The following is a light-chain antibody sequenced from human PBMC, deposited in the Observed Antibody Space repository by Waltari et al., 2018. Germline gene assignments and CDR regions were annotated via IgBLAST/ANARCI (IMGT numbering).Light chain of an antibody. CDR2: AAS. V-gene: IGKV1-39*01. CDR1: QNSLQF. CDR3: QQSYSTPYT. J-gene: IGKJ2*01. Sequence: IHLTESQSSLSAYVVYRFSNPCRASQNSLQFLTRSQQQPGKAPKHLFYAASHLQGGVPAWFSGSGSGTDFTLTISSLQPADFATYFGQQSYSTPYTFGQCTKAEIK.